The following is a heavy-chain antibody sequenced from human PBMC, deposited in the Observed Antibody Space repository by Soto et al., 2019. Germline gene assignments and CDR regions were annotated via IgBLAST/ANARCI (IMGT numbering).Heavy chain of an antibody. CDR2: ISGSDGST. D-gene: IGHD2-2*01. J-gene: IGHJ4*02. Sequence: EVQLLESGGGLVQPGGSLRLSCAASGFTFSSYAMSWVRQAPGKGLEWVSGISGSDGSTYYADSVNGRFTISRDNSKNTLYLQMNSLRPEDTAVYYCAKDSSYPAADPDYWGQGTLVTVSS. V-gene: IGHV3-23*01. CDR3: AKDSSYPAADPDY. CDR1: GFTFSSYA.